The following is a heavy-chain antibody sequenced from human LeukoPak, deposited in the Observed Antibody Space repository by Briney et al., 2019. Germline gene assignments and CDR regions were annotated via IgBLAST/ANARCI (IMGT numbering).Heavy chain of an antibody. CDR1: GLTFSSYT. V-gene: IGHV3-30-3*01. D-gene: IGHD4-23*01. CDR2: ISYDESRQ. Sequence: GRSLRLSCEASGLTFSSYTMHWVRQAPGKGLEWVAVISYDESRQYYADSVKGRFTISRDNSKNTLYVQMNSLRVDDTAVYYCATRALGGNVVGYFDYWGQGTLVTVSS. CDR3: ATRALGGNVVGYFDY. J-gene: IGHJ4*02.